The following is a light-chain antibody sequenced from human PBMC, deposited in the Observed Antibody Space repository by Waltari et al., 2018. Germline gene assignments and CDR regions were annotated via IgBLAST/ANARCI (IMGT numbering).Light chain of an antibody. J-gene: IGKJ4*01. CDR3: QQSYT. CDR1: QSISEY. CDR2: GAS. Sequence: DIQMTQSPSSLSASVGEKVTIPCRASQSISEYLNWSQQQPGKTPKLLSYGASSLQSGVPSRFSGSGSGTDFTLSITSLQPEDSATYYCQQSYTFGGGTKVEIK. V-gene: IGKV1-39*01.